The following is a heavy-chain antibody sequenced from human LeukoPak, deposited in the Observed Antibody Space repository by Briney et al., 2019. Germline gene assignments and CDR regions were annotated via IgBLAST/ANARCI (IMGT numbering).Heavy chain of an antibody. V-gene: IGHV4-34*01. CDR1: GGSFSGYY. Sequence: PSETLSLTCAVYGGSFSGYYWSWIRQPPGKGLEWIGEINHSGSTNYNPSLKSRVTISVDTSKNQFSLKLSSVTAEDTAVYYCATVPTTVTTSWGQGTLVTVSS. J-gene: IGHJ4*02. D-gene: IGHD4-17*01. CDR3: ATVPTTVTTS. CDR2: INHSGST.